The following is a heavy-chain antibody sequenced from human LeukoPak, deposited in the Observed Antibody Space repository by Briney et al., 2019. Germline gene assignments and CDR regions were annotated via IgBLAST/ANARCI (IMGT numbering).Heavy chain of an antibody. CDR3: ARVRSGLHMDV. CDR1: GFSFSSYG. Sequence: PGGSLRLSCAASGFSFSSYGAHWVRQGPGRGLEWVAVISHDGSGKVYLDSVKGRFTISRDNAKNSLYLQMNSLRAEDTALYYCARVRSGLHMDVWGQGTTVTVSS. CDR2: ISHDGSGK. J-gene: IGHJ6*02. D-gene: IGHD2-15*01. V-gene: IGHV3-30*03.